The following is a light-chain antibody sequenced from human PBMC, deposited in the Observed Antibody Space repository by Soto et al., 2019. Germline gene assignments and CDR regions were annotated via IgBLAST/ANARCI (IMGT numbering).Light chain of an antibody. CDR3: LQNYNYPLT. CDR2: DSS. CDR1: QSVGRA. J-gene: IGKJ4*01. Sequence: IVLRQSPATLSVSPGESATLSCRPTQSVGRALAWYQQIPGQAPRLLIYDSSTRAAGVPARFSASGSGTEFTLTISSLQSEDFATYYCLQNYNYPLTFGGGTKVEIK. V-gene: IGKV3-15*01.